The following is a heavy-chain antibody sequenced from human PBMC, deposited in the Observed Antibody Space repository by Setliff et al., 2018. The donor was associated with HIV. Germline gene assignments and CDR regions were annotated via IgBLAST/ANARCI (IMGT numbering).Heavy chain of an antibody. V-gene: IGHV4-59*08. CDR1: GGSISSFY. CDR2: IYYSGST. J-gene: IGHJ6*03. CDR3: ARCYYNFWSGYPLDYMDV. D-gene: IGHD3-3*01. Sequence: KASETLSLTCTVSGGSISSFYWSWIRQPPGKGLEWIGYIYYSGSTSYNPSLKSRVTISVGTSKNQFSLKLSSVTAADTAVYYCARCYYNFWSGYPLDYMDVWGKGTTVTVSS.